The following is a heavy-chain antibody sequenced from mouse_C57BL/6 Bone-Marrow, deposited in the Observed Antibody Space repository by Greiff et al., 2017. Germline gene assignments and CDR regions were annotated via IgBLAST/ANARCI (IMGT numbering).Heavy chain of an antibody. CDR2: IYPRSGNT. J-gene: IGHJ3*01. CDR1: GYTFTSYG. V-gene: IGHV1-81*01. CDR3: ASPIYYGTAWFAY. D-gene: IGHD2-1*01. Sequence: QVHVKQSGAELARPGASVKLSCKASGYTFTSYGISWVKQSTGQGLEWIGEIYPRSGNTYYNEKFKGKATLTADKSSSTAYMELRSLTSEDSAVYFCASPIYYGTAWFAYWGQGTLVTVSA.